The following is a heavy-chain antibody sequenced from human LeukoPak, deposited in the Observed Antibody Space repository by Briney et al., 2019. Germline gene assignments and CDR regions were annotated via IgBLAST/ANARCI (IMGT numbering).Heavy chain of an antibody. D-gene: IGHD1-7*01. CDR3: ASSISNYGRLPLYYYGMDV. Sequence: SETLSLTCTVSGGSISSYYWSWIRQPPGKGLEWIWYIYYSGSTNYNPSLKSRVTISVDTSKNQFSLKLSSVTAADTAVYYCASSISNYGRLPLYYYGMDVWGQGTTVTVSS. V-gene: IGHV4-59*01. CDR1: GGSISSYY. J-gene: IGHJ6*02. CDR2: IYYSGST.